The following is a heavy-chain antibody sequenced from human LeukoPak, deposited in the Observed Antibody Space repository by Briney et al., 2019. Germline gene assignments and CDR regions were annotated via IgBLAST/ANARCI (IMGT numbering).Heavy chain of an antibody. V-gene: IGHV4-39*07. Sequence: PSETLSLTCVVSGGSISSSSYYWGWIRQPPGEGLEWIGSIYYSGSTYYNPSLKSRVTISLDTPKNQFSLKLSSVTAADTALYYCARGKYYYGSVTYYPFDYWGQGSLVTVSS. D-gene: IGHD3-10*01. CDR2: IYYSGST. CDR3: ARGKYYYGSVTYYPFDY. CDR1: GGSISSSSYY. J-gene: IGHJ4*02.